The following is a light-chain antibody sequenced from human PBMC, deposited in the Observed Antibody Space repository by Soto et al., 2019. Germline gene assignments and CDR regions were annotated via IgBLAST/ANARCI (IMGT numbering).Light chain of an antibody. V-gene: IGLV2-14*03. CDR3: SSYISNTIYV. CDR1: SSDVGTYKY. J-gene: IGLJ1*01. CDR2: DVS. Sequence: QSVLTQPASVSGSPGQSITISCTGSSSDVGTYKYVSWYQQHPGKAPKVIMYDVSNRPSGVSNRFSGSKSGNTASLTISGLQAEDEADYFCSSYISNTIYVFGT.